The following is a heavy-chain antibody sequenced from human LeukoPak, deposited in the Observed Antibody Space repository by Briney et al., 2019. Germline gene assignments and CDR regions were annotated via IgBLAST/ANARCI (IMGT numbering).Heavy chain of an antibody. CDR2: INPNSGGT. CDR3: AREGRAAADTNWFDP. J-gene: IGHJ5*02. V-gene: IGHV1-2*02. CDR1: GYTFTDYY. Sequence: ASVKVSCKASGYTFTDYYIHWARQAPGQGLEWMGWINPNSGGTTYAQKFQGRVSMTRDSSISTTYMELRRLTSDDTAVFYCAREGRAAADTNWFDPWGQGTLVTVS. D-gene: IGHD6-13*01.